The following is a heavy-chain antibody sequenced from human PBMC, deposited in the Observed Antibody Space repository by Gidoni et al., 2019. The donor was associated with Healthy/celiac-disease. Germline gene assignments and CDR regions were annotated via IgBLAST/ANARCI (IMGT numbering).Heavy chain of an antibody. CDR2: MNTNSGNT. Sequence: GAEVKKPGASVKVSCKASGYTFTSYDINWVRQATGKGLEWRGLMNTNSGNTCYAKKFQVRVTMTRNTSISTAYMDLSSLRSEDTAVYDCLRATPPESAFAICGQGTMVTVSS. CDR3: LRATPPESAFAI. CDR1: GYTFTSYD. J-gene: IGHJ3*02. V-gene: IGHV1-8*01.